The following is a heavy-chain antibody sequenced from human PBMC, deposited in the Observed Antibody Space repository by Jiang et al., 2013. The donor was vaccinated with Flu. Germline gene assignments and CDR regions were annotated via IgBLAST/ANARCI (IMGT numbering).Heavy chain of an antibody. CDR1: GGSISSYY. CDR3: ARSAITMIAHYFDY. CDR2: IYYSGST. V-gene: IGHV4-59*08. J-gene: IGHJ4*02. D-gene: IGHD3-22*01. Sequence: SETLSLTCTVSGGSISSYYWSWIRQPPGKGLEWIGYIYYSGSTNYNPSLKSRVTISVDTSKNQFSLKLSSVTAADTAVYYCARSAITMIAHYFDYWGQGTLVTVSS.